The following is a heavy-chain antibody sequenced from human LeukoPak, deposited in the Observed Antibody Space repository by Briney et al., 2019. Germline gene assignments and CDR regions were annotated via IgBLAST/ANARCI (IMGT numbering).Heavy chain of an antibody. CDR1: GFTFSSYS. CDR3: AELGITMIGGV. CDR2: ISSSSSTI. J-gene: IGHJ6*04. D-gene: IGHD3-10*02. V-gene: IGHV3-48*04. Sequence: GGSLRLSCAASGFTFSSYSMNWVREAPGKGLEWGSYISSSSSTIYYADSVKGRFTISRDNAKNSLYLQMNSLRAGDTAVYYCAELGITMIGGVWGKGTTVTISS.